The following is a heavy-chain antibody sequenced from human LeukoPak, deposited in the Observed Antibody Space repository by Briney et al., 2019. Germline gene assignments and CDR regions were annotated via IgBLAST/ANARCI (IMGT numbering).Heavy chain of an antibody. D-gene: IGHD3-22*01. V-gene: IGHV3-74*01. CDR3: ARGPYYYDSSGYYYD. CDR2: INTDGSST. J-gene: IGHJ4*02. CDR1: GFTFSSYW. Sequence: PGGSLRLSCAASGFTFSSYWMHWVRQAPGKGLVWVSRINTDGSSTSYADSVKGRFTISRDNAKNTLYLQMNSLRAEDTAVYYFARGPYYYDSSGYYYDWGQGTLVTVSS.